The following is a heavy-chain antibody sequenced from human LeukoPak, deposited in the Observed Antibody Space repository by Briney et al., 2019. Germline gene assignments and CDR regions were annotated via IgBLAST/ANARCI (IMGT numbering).Heavy chain of an antibody. CDR1: GYTFTIYD. CDR3: ARGRVMYYYDSSGYYYHTGWFDP. Sequence: ASVTVSFTASGYTFTIYDIDWGRQAPGQGVEWMGWMNTNSGNTGYAQKFQGRVTMTRNTSISTAYMELSSLRSEDTAVYYCARGRVMYYYDSSGYYYHTGWFDPWGQGTLVTVSS. CDR2: MNTNSGNT. V-gene: IGHV1-8*01. J-gene: IGHJ5*02. D-gene: IGHD3-22*01.